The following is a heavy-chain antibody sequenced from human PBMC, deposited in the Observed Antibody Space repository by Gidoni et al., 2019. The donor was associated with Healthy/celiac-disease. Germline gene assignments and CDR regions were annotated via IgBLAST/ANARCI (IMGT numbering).Heavy chain of an antibody. D-gene: IGHD6-19*01. J-gene: IGHJ3*02. CDR3: ARDRRASGWTGAFDI. CDR1: GFTVSSNY. V-gene: IGHV3-53*01. CDR2: SYSGGST. Sequence: EVQLVESGGGLIQPGGSLRLSCAASGFTVSSNYMSWVRQAPGKGLEWVSDSYSGGSTYYADSVKGRFTISRDNSKNTLYLQMNSLRAEDTAVYYCARDRRASGWTGAFDIWGQGTMVTVSS.